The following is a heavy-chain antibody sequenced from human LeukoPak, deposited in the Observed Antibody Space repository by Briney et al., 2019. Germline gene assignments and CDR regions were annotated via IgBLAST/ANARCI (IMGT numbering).Heavy chain of an antibody. V-gene: IGHV3-23*01. CDR2: ISGIDGDT. D-gene: IGHD3-10*01. Sequence: PGGSLRLSFPASGFTFSSYALHGVGQAQGRGRDWVSTISGIDGDTYYADSVKGRFTISRDNSKNTLYLQMNSLRAEDTAVYYCARYPGSGLQYFQHWGQGTLVTVSS. CDR3: ARYPGSGLQYFQH. CDR1: GFTFSSYA. J-gene: IGHJ1*01.